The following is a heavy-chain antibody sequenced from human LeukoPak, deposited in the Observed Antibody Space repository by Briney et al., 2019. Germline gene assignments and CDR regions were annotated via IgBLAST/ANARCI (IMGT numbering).Heavy chain of an antibody. CDR2: IRGSGGST. J-gene: IGHJ6*03. CDR3: AKARGYCSSTSCQAYYYYYYMDV. D-gene: IGHD2-2*01. Sequence: LGGSLRLSCAASGFTFSSYAMSWVRQAPGKGLEWVSAIRGSGGSTCYADSVKGRFTISRDNSKNTLYLQMNSLRAEDTAVYYCAKARGYCSSTSCQAYYYYYYMDVWGKGTTVTVSS. CDR1: GFTFSSYA. V-gene: IGHV3-23*01.